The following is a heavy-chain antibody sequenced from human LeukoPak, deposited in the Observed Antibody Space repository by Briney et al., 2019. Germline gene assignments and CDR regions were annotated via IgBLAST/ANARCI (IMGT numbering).Heavy chain of an antibody. CDR3: AREDYLNGFDP. CDR1: ASTFSSYA. Sequence: PGGSLRLSCAASASTFSSYAMCWVRQAPGKGLEWVSTISDSGDNIYYADSVKGRFTISRDNSKHTLYLQMNSLRAEDTAVYYCAREDYLNGFDPWGQGTLVTVSS. D-gene: IGHD4-11*01. V-gene: IGHV3-23*01. CDR2: ISDSGDNI. J-gene: IGHJ5*02.